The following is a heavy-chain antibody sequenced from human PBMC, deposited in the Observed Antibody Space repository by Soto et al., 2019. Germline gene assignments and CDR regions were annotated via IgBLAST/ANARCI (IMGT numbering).Heavy chain of an antibody. J-gene: IGHJ6*03. V-gene: IGHV4-34*01. D-gene: IGHD1-1*01. CDR3: ARGSVEPPYYYYFMDV. CDR1: GRSLSGYY. CDR2: NTHRGST. Sequence: SETLSRTCADYGRSLSGYYWSCIRQPPGKGLGWIGENTHRGSTNYKPTFKSRVTMSVDTSKSQVSLELNSVIAADTAVYYCARGSVEPPYYYYFMDVWGKGTMVTVSS.